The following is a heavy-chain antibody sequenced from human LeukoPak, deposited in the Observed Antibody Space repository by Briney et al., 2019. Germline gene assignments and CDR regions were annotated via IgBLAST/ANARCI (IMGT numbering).Heavy chain of an antibody. D-gene: IGHD1-14*01. Sequence: SETLSLTCTVSGGSISSYYWSWIRQPPGKGLEWIGYIYYSGSTNYNPSLKSRVTISVDTSKNQFSLKLSSVTAADTAVYYCARDRGSTGYFDLWGRGTLVTVSS. CDR2: IYYSGST. CDR3: ARDRGSTGYFDL. CDR1: GGSISSYY. V-gene: IGHV4-59*01. J-gene: IGHJ2*01.